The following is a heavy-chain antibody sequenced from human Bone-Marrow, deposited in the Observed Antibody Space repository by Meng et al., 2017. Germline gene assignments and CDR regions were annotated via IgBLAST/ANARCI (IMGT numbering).Heavy chain of an antibody. J-gene: IGHJ6*02. CDR2: IRGSGRDI. D-gene: IGHD2-8*01. Sequence: GESLKISCAASGFTFSSYVMYWVRQAPGKGLEWVSYIRGSGRDIYYADSVKGRFTISRDNAKNSLYLQMNSLRVEDTAVYYCARERYYAKEICNPLYGMDVWGQGTTVTVSS. CDR1: GFTFSSYV. V-gene: IGHV3-48*03. CDR3: ARERYYAKEICNPLYGMDV.